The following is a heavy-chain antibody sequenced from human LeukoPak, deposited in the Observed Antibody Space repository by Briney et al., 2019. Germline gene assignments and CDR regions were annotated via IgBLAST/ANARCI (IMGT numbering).Heavy chain of an antibody. CDR2: IYYSGST. CDR1: GGSISSYY. V-gene: IGHV4-59*01. CDR3: AREVELRGTGAFDI. D-gene: IGHD1-26*01. J-gene: IGHJ3*02. Sequence: PSETLSLTCTVSGGSISSYYWSWIRQPPGKGLEWIGYIYYSGSTNYNPSLKSRVTISVDTSKNQFSLKLSSVTAADTAVYYCAREVELRGTGAFDIWGQGAMVTVSS.